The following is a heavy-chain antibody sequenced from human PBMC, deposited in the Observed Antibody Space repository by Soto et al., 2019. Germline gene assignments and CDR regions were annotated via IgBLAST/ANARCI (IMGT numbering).Heavy chain of an antibody. CDR1: GFSFTTYA. CDR2: MSGDGGST. Sequence: GGSLRLSCAASGFSFTTYAMSWVRQAPGKGLEWISAMSGDGGSTHYVDSVRGRFTISRDNAKNSLYLQMNSLRAEDTAVYYCARGTVTPGLDYWGQGTLVTVSS. D-gene: IGHD4-17*01. V-gene: IGHV3-23*01. J-gene: IGHJ4*02. CDR3: ARGTVTPGLDY.